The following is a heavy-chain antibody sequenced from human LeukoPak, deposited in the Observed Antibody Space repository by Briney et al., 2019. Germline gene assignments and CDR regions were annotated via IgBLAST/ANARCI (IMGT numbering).Heavy chain of an antibody. D-gene: IGHD2-2*01. J-gene: IGHJ5*02. CDR1: GGSISSYY. CDR3: ARGIVVVPAAGAWFDP. V-gene: IGHV4-59*01. CDR2: IYYSGST. Sequence: PSETLSLTCTVSGGSISSYYWSWIRQPPGKGLVWIGYIYYSGSTNYNPSLKSRVTISVDTSKNQFSLKLSSVTAADTAVYYCARGIVVVPAAGAWFDPWGQGTLVTVSS.